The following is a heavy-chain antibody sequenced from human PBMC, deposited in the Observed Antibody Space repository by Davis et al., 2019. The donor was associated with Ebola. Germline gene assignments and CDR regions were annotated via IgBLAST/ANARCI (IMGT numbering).Heavy chain of an antibody. J-gene: IGHJ4*02. Sequence: PAGSLTLSCKGSGYSSTSYWIGWVRQMPGKGLEWMGIIYPGDSDTRYSPAFEGQVTISVDRSTNTAYLQWSSLKASDIAMYYCARQESLYGSSDYWGQGTLVTVSS. D-gene: IGHD2/OR15-2a*01. V-gene: IGHV5-51*01. CDR3: ARQESLYGSSDY. CDR1: GYSSTSYW. CDR2: IYPGDSDT.